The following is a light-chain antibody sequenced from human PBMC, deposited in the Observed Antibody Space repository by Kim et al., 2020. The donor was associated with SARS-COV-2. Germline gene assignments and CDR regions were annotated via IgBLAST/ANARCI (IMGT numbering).Light chain of an antibody. CDR3: HQFYNTPFT. CDR2: WAS. V-gene: IGKV4-1*01. J-gene: IGKJ3*01. CDR1: QSVLYSSNNKNC. Sequence: ATINCKSSQSVLYSSNNKNCLAWYQQKPGQPPKLLIYWASTRESGVPDRFSGSGSGTNFTLTISSLQAEDVAVYYCHQFYNTPFTFGPGTKVDIK.